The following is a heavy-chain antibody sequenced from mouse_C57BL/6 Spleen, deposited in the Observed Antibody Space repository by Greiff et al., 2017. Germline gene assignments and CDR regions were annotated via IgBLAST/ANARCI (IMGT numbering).Heavy chain of an antibody. CDR2: IYPGDGDT. D-gene: IGHD1-1*01. Sequence: QVQLKESGPELVKPGASVKISCKASGYAFSSSWMNWVKQRPGKGLEWIGRIYPGDGDTNYNGKFKGKATLTADKSSSTAYMQLSSLTSEDSAVYFCASKLYYYGSSYHYFDYWGQGTTLTVSS. CDR3: ASKLYYYGSSYHYFDY. CDR1: GYAFSSSW. J-gene: IGHJ2*01. V-gene: IGHV1-82*01.